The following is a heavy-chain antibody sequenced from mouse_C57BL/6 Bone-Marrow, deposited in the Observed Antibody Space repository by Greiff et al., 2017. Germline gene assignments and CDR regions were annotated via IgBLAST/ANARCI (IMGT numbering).Heavy chain of an antibody. CDR3: ARGDYYGSSPHYFDY. V-gene: IGHV1-80*01. CDR1: GYAFSSYW. CDR2: IYPGVGDT. J-gene: IGHJ2*01. Sequence: QVQLKESGAELVKPGASVKISCKASGYAFSSYWMNWVKQRPGKGLEWIGQIYPGVGDTNYNGTFKGKATLTADKSSSTAYRQLSSLTSEDSAVYFCARGDYYGSSPHYFDYWGQGTTLTVSS. D-gene: IGHD1-1*01.